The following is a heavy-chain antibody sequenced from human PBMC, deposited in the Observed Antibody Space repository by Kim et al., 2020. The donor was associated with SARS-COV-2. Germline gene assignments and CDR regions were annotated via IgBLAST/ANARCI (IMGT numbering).Heavy chain of an antibody. CDR2: IYTSGST. Sequence: SETLSLTCTVSGGSISSYYWSWIRQPAGKGLEWIGRIYTSGSTNYNPSLKSRVTMSVDTSKNQFSLKLSSVTAADTAVYYCARDRVQLERQGSPIHWFDHWGQGTLVTVSS. J-gene: IGHJ5*02. D-gene: IGHD1-1*01. V-gene: IGHV4-4*07. CDR3: ARDRVQLERQGSPIHWFDH. CDR1: GGSISSYY.